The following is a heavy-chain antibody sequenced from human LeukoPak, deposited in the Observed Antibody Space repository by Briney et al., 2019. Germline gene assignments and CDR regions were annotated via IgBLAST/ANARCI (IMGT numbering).Heavy chain of an antibody. CDR3: ARDVGASAPDAFDI. V-gene: IGHV3-21*01. J-gene: IGHJ3*02. CDR1: GFTFSTYN. CDR2: ISSSSNYI. Sequence: GGFLRLSCAASGFTFSTYNMNWVCQAPGKRLEWVSSISSSSNYIYYADSVKGRFTISRDNAKNSLYLQMNSLRVEDTDVYYCARDVGASAPDAFDIWGQGTMLTVSS. D-gene: IGHD1-26*01.